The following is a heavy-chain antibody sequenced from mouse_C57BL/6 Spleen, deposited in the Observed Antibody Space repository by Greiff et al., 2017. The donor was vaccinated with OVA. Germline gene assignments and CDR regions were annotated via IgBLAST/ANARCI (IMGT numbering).Heavy chain of an antibody. CDR1: GFTFSSYA. Sequence: EVKLVESGGGLVKPGGSLKLSCAASGFTFSSYAMSWVRQTPEKRLEWVATISDGGSYTYYPDNVKGRFTISRDNAKNNLYLQMSHLKSEDTAMYYCAREGALFAVWGQGTLVTVSA. J-gene: IGHJ3*01. CDR3: AREGALFAV. D-gene: IGHD3-1*01. CDR2: ISDGGSYT. V-gene: IGHV5-4*01.